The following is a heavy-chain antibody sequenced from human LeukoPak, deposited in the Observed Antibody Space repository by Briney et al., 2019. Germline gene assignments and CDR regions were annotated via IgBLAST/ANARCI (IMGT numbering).Heavy chain of an antibody. Sequence: PGRSLRLSCAASGFTFSSYAMHWVRQAPGKGLEWVAVISYDGSNKYYADSVKGRFTISRDNSKNTLYLQMNSLRAEDTAVYYCAREEYCSGGSCYSDYWGQGTLVTVSS. CDR3: AREEYCSGGSCYSDY. CDR1: GFTFSSYA. J-gene: IGHJ4*02. D-gene: IGHD2-15*01. V-gene: IGHV3-30-3*01. CDR2: ISYDGSNK.